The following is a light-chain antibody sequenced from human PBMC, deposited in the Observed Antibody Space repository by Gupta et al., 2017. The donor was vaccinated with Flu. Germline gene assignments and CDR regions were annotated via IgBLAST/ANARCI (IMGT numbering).Light chain of an antibody. CDR3: QQYYSTPLT. Sequence: RGERATINGKSSQSVLDSSNNKNYLAWYQQKPGQPPKLLIYWASTRESGVPDRFSGSGSGTDFTLTISSLQAEDVAVYYCQQYYSTPLTFGGGTKVEIK. CDR1: QSVLDSSNNKNY. CDR2: WAS. J-gene: IGKJ4*01. V-gene: IGKV4-1*01.